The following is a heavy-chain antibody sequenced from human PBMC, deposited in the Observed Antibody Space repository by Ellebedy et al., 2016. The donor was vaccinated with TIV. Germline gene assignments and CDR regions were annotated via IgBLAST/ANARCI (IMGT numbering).Heavy chain of an antibody. Sequence: GESLKISCAASGFTFSSHDMHWVRQPTGKGLEWVSGITSAGDTYYLGYVKGRFIISRDSAKNSLYLQMNSLRAEDTAVYYCARATSGFNYWGQGNLATVSS. V-gene: IGHV3-13*01. J-gene: IGHJ4*02. CDR1: GFTFSSHD. CDR3: ARATSGFNY. D-gene: IGHD5-24*01. CDR2: ITSAGDT.